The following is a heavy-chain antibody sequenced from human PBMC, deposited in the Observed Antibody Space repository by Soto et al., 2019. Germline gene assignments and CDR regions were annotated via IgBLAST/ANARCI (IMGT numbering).Heavy chain of an antibody. D-gene: IGHD6-19*01. CDR2: INIDGTEK. V-gene: IGHV3-7*01. J-gene: IGHJ4*02. CDR3: ARNSGWERRDY. CDR1: GFTFTHYW. Sequence: EVQLVESGGALVQPGGSLRLSCATSGFTFTHYWMNWVRQAPGKGLEWVANINIDGTEKYYGDSVKGRFTISRDNAKNSLYLQMESPRDDDLDVYYCARNSGWERRDYWGQGTLVTVS.